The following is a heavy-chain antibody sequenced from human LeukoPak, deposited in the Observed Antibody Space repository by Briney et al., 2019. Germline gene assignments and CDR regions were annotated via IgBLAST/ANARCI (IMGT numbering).Heavy chain of an antibody. V-gene: IGHV3-7*01. CDR3: ARGLHSSSWYSKYVFDY. J-gene: IGHJ4*02. D-gene: IGHD6-13*01. CDR1: GFTFSSYW. Sequence: PGGSLRLSCAASGFTFSSYWMSWARQAPGKGLEWVANIKQDGSEKYYVDSVKGRFTISRDNAKNSLYLQMNSLRAEDTAVYYCARGLHSSSWYSKYVFDYWGQGTLVTVSS. CDR2: IKQDGSEK.